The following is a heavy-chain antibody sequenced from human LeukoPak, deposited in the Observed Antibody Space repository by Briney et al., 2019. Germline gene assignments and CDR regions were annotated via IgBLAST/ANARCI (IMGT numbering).Heavy chain of an antibody. CDR3: AKDLEDIVVVVAATSVSSYGMDV. Sequence: GGSLRLSCAASGFTFSRHGMHWVRQAPGKGLEWVAVISYDGSNKYYADSVKGRFTISRDNSKNTLYLQTNSLRAEDTAVYYCAKDLEDIVVVVAATSVSSYGMDVWGQGTTVTVSS. V-gene: IGHV3-30*18. CDR2: ISYDGSNK. D-gene: IGHD2-15*01. J-gene: IGHJ6*02. CDR1: GFTFSRHG.